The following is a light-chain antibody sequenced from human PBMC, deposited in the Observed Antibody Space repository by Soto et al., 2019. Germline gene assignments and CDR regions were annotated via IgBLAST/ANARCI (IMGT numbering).Light chain of an antibody. CDR3: QQYASSPLT. J-gene: IGKJ1*01. Sequence: EIVLTQSPGTLSLSPGEGATLSCRASQSVSGTYLAWFQQKPGQAPRLLIYGASSRATGIPDRFSGSGSGTDFSLTISRLEPEDFALYYCQQYASSPLTFGQGTKVEIK. CDR2: GAS. CDR1: QSVSGTY. V-gene: IGKV3-20*01.